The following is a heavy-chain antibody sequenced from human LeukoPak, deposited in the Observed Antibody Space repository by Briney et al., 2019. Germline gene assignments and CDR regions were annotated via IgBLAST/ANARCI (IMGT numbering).Heavy chain of an antibody. J-gene: IGHJ4*02. CDR3: ARGYTTSIYYDSSGYPLCDY. Sequence: ASVKVSCKASGYTFTSYGISWVRQAPGQGLEWMGWISAYNGNTNYAQKLQGRVTMTTDTSTSTAYMELRSLRSDDTAVYYCARGYTTSIYYDSSGYPLCDYWGQGTLVTVSS. CDR2: ISAYNGNT. V-gene: IGHV1-18*01. D-gene: IGHD3-22*01. CDR1: GYTFTSYG.